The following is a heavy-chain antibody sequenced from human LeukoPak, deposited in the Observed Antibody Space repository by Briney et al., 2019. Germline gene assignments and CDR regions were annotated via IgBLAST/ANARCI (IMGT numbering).Heavy chain of an antibody. CDR2: IISSSSYI. D-gene: IGHD3-9*01. CDR3: ARDNQGILTGDYIPATVFYYYGMDV. V-gene: IGHV3-21*01. CDR1: GFTFSSYA. J-gene: IGHJ6*02. Sequence: PGGSLRLSCAASGFTFSSYAMSWVRQAPGKGLEWVSSIISSSSYIYYADSVTGRFTISRANAKDSLYLQKNSQRAEDTAVYYCARDNQGILTGDYIPATVFYYYGMDVWGQGTTVTVSS.